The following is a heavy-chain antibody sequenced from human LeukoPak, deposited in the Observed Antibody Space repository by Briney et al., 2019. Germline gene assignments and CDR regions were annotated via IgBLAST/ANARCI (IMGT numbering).Heavy chain of an antibody. V-gene: IGHV3-33*01. Sequence: PGGSLRLSCAASGFTFSSYGMHWVRQAPGKGLEWVAVIWYDGSNKYYADSVKGRFTISRDNSKNTLYLQMNSLRAEDTAVYYCATTPYYDSSGYYYFDYWGQGTLVTVSS. CDR1: GFTFSSYG. J-gene: IGHJ4*02. CDR3: ATTPYYDSSGYYYFDY. D-gene: IGHD3-22*01. CDR2: IWYDGSNK.